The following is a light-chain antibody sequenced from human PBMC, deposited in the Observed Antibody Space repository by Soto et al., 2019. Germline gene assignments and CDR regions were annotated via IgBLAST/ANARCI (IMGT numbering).Light chain of an antibody. CDR1: SSDVGGYNY. Sequence: QSALTQPRSVSGSPGQSVTISCTGTSSDVGGYNYVSWYQQHPGKAPKLMIYDVSKRPSGVPDRFSGSKSGNTGSLTISGLQAEDEADYYCCSYAGSYTSLFGGGTKLTVL. J-gene: IGLJ2*01. CDR2: DVS. CDR3: CSYAGSYTSL. V-gene: IGLV2-11*01.